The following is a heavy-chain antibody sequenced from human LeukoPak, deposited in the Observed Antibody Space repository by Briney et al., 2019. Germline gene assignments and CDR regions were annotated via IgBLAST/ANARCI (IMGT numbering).Heavy chain of an antibody. Sequence: SQTLSLTCAVSGGSISSGGYSWSWIRQPPGKGLEWIGYIYHSGSTHYNPSLKSRVTISVDRSKNQFSLKLSSVTAADTAVYYCARAPLEPYYFDYWGQGTLVTVSS. CDR3: ARAPLEPYYFDY. D-gene: IGHD1-1*01. CDR2: IYHSGST. CDR1: GGSISSGGYS. V-gene: IGHV4-30-2*01. J-gene: IGHJ4*02.